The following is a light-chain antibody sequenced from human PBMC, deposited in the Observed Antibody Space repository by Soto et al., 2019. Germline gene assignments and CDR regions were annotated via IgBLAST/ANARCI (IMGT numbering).Light chain of an antibody. CDR2: GAT. J-gene: IGKJ4*01. V-gene: IGKV3D-15*01. CDR1: QTVRDN. Sequence: DIVMTQSPATLSVSPGERATLSCRASQTVRDNLGWYQQKPGQPPRLLIYGATTRATGIPARFSGSGSGTEFTLTISSLQSEDFAVYYCQQYNNWPLTCGGGTKGDIK. CDR3: QQYNNWPLT.